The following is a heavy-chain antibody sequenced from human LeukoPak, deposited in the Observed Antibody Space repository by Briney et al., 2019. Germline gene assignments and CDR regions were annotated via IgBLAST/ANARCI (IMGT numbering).Heavy chain of an antibody. J-gene: IGHJ5*02. V-gene: IGHV4-59*01. CDR2: IYYSGST. CDR1: GGSISSYY. CDR3: ARARYNWFDP. Sequence: SETLSLTCTASGGSISSYYWSWIRQPPGKGLEWIGYIYYSGSTNYNPSLKSRVTISVDTSKNQFSLDLSSVTAADTAVYYCARARYNWFDPWSQGTLVTVSS.